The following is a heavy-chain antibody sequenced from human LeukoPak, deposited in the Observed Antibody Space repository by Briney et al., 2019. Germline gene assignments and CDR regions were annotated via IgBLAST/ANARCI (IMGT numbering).Heavy chain of an antibody. D-gene: IGHD4-17*01. CDR1: GFTFSSYG. J-gene: IGHJ6*02. Sequence: GGSPRLSCAASGFTFSSYGMHWVRQAPGKGLEWVALIWYDGSNKYYADSVKGRFTISRDNSNNTLYLQMNSLRAEDTAVYYCARGTGNYYYGMDVWGQGTTVTVPS. CDR3: ARGTGNYYYGMDV. CDR2: IWYDGSNK. V-gene: IGHV3-33*01.